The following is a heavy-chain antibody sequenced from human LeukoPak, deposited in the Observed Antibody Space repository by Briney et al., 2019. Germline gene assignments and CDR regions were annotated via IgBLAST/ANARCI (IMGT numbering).Heavy chain of an antibody. CDR1: SGSISSSIYP. D-gene: IGHD2/OR15-2a*01. Sequence: PSETLSLTCTVSSGSISSSIYPWGWLRQPPGKGLEWIATISYTGSTYYNPSLKSRVTISVDTSKNQFSLRLSSVTAADTAVYYCASRQGNIFDYWGQGTLVTVSS. V-gene: IGHV4-39*01. CDR3: ASRQGNIFDY. CDR2: ISYTGST. J-gene: IGHJ4*02.